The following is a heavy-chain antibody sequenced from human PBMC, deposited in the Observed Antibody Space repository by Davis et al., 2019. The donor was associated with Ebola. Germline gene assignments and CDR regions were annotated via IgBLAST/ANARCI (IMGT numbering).Heavy chain of an antibody. J-gene: IGHJ5*02. V-gene: IGHV4-30-4*01. CDR2: IYYSGIT. D-gene: IGHD1-7*01. CDR1: GGSISSGDHY. CDR3: ARTGTLDWFDP. Sequence: SQILSLTCTVSGGSISSGDHYWSWIRQHPGKGLEWIGYIYYSGITYYSPSLKSRVTISVDTSKNQFSLKLSSVTAADTAVYYCARTGTLDWFDPWGQGTLVTVSS.